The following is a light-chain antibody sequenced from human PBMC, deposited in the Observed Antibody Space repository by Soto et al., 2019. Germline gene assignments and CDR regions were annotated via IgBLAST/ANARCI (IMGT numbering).Light chain of an antibody. CDR1: QSVDSN. CDR2: GAS. V-gene: IGKV3-15*01. Sequence: EVVMTQSPATLSVSPVERATLSCRASQSVDSNLAWYQQEPGQAPRLLIYGASTRATGISARFSGSGSGTEFTLTISSLQSEDFGVYYCQQYNNWWTFGQGTKVDIK. CDR3: QQYNNWWT. J-gene: IGKJ1*01.